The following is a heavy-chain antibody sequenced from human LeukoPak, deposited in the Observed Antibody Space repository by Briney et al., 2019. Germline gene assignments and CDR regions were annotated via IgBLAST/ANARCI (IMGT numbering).Heavy chain of an antibody. J-gene: IGHJ4*02. V-gene: IGHV3-66*01. Sequence: GGSLRLSCAASGFTVSSNYMTWVRQAPGKGLEWVSVIYSADSTYHADSVKGRFTISRDNTKNMLYLQMNSLRAEDTAVYYCASRVRLAGAKSGFDYWGQGTLVTVSS. CDR1: GFTVSSNY. CDR3: ASRVRLAGAKSGFDY. D-gene: IGHD4/OR15-4a*01. CDR2: IYSADST.